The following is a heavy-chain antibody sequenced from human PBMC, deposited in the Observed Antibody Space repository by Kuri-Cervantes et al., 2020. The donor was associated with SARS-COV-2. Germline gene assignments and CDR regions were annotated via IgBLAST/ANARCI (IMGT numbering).Heavy chain of an antibody. CDR1: GFTFSSYA. CDR3: ASELLAYFDY. Sequence: GESLKISCAASGFTFSSYAMHWVRQAPGKGLEWVAVISYDGSNKYYADSVKGRFTISRDNSKNTLYLQMNSLRAEDTAVYYCASELLAYFDYWGQGTLVTVSS. CDR2: ISYDGSNK. J-gene: IGHJ4*02. D-gene: IGHD1-26*01. V-gene: IGHV3-30-3*01.